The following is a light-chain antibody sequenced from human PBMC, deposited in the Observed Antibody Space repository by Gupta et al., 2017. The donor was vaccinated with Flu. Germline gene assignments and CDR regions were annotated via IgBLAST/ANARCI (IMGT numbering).Light chain of an antibody. J-gene: IGKJ1*01. Sequence: EIVLTQSPGTLSLSPGERATLSCRASQSVSSSYFAWYQQKPGQAPRLLIYGAASRATGIPDRFSGSGSGTDFTLTIGRLEPEDSAVYYCQQYGSSPGTFGQGTKVEI. V-gene: IGKV3-20*01. CDR3: QQYGSSPGT. CDR2: GAA. CDR1: QSVSSSY.